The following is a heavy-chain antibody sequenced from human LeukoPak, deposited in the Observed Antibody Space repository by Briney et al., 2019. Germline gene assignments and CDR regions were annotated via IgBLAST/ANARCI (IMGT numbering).Heavy chain of an antibody. V-gene: IGHV3-23*01. CDR2: LSGSGGNT. J-gene: IGHJ4*02. Sequence: GGSLRLSCAASGFTLSSYAMSWVRHAPGKGLEWVSGLSGSGGNTYYADSVKGRFTISGDNAKNSLYLQMNSLRVEDTALYYCAKLGYDFYFEYWGQGTLVTVSS. D-gene: IGHD3-3*01. CDR1: GFTLSSYA. CDR3: AKLGYDFYFEY.